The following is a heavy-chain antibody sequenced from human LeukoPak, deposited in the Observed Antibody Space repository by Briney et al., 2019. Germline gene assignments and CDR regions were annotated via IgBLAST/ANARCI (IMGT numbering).Heavy chain of an antibody. CDR2: IYYSGST. Sequence: SETLSLTCTVSGGSITSYYWSWIRQPPGKGLEHIGYIYYSGSTNYNPSLKSRVTISVDTSKNQFSLKLSSVTAADTAVYYCARGPNGYSSGWYGFHIWGQGTMVTVSS. J-gene: IGHJ3*02. V-gene: IGHV4-59*08. CDR3: ARGPNGYSSGWYGFHI. CDR1: GGSITSYY. D-gene: IGHD6-19*01.